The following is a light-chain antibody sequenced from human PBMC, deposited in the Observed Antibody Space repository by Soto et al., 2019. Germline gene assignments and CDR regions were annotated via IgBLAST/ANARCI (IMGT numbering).Light chain of an antibody. CDR3: QQYDHVLRIT. Sequence: DIQITQSPSSLSASVGDRVTITCQASQDISNYLNWYQQRPGEAPNLLIYDASALAPGVPSRFSGSGSGTDFTLTITSLQPEDAATYYCQQYDHVLRITFDQGTKLGIK. CDR2: DAS. V-gene: IGKV1-33*01. CDR1: QDISNY. J-gene: IGKJ2*01.